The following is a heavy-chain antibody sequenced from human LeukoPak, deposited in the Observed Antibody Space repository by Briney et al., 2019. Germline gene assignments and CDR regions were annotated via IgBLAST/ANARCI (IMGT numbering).Heavy chain of an antibody. D-gene: IGHD3/OR15-3a*01. CDR3: ATLGWTAPDC. CDR1: GFTFSSYA. J-gene: IGHJ4*02. Sequence: PGGSLRLSCAASGFTFSSYAMNWVRQAPGKGLEWVSYISSSGSTIYYADSVKGRFTISRDNAKNSLYLQMNSLRAEDTAVYYCATLGWTAPDCWGQGTLVTVSS. CDR2: ISSSGSTI. V-gene: IGHV3-48*03.